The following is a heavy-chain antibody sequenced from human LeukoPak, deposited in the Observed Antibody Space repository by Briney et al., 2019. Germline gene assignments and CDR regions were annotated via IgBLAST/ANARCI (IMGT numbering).Heavy chain of an antibody. V-gene: IGHV4-39*07. Sequence: PSETLSLTCTVSGGSISSSSYYWGWIRQPPGKGLEWIGEINHSGSTNYNPSLKSRVTISVDTSKNQFSLKLSSVTAADTAVYYCARGRGYWGQGTLVTVSS. J-gene: IGHJ4*02. CDR2: INHSGST. CDR1: GGSISSSSYY. CDR3: ARGRGY.